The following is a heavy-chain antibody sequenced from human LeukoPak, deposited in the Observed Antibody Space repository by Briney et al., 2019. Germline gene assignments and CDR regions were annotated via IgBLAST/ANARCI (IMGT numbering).Heavy chain of an antibody. J-gene: IGHJ1*01. Sequence: QSGGSLRLSCAASGFTFSSYAMHWVRQAPGKGLEWVAVISYDGSNKYYADSVKGRFTISRDNSKNTLYLQMNSLRAEDTAVYYCARERPPVHWGQGTLVTVSS. CDR2: ISYDGSNK. CDR3: ARERPPVH. V-gene: IGHV3-30*04. CDR1: GFTFSSYA.